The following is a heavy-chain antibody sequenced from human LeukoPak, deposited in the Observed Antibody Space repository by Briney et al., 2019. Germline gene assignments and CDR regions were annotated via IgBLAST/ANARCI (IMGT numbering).Heavy chain of an antibody. Sequence: GASVKVSCKASGGTFSSYAISWVRQAPGQGLEWMGGIIPIFGTANYAQKFQGRVTITADESTSTAYMELSSLRSEDTAVYYCARVSYDSSGYYYRSFDYWGQGTLVTVSS. CDR1: GGTFSSYA. J-gene: IGHJ4*02. CDR3: ARVSYDSSGYYYRSFDY. CDR2: IIPIFGTA. V-gene: IGHV1-69*01. D-gene: IGHD3-22*01.